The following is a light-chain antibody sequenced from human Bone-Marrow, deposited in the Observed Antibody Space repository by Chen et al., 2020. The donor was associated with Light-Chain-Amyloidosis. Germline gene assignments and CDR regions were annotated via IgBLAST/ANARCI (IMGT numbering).Light chain of an antibody. V-gene: IGLV1-51*01. CDR1: SSNIGTKY. J-gene: IGLJ2*01. Sequence: QSVLTPPPSVTAAQAQKVTISCSGRSSNIGTKYVSWYQQPPGTAPKRLNYDNYKRPSWIPYRFSGSKSGTSATLGITGHQTGDEADYYCGTWDSSLSAVIFGGGTKLTVL. CDR3: GTWDSSLSAVI. CDR2: DNY.